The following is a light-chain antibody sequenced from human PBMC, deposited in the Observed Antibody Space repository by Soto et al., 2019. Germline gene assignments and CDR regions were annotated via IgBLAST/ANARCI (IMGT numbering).Light chain of an antibody. CDR2: GAS. Sequence: EIVLTQSPGTLSLSPGERATLSCRASQRVSSSYLAWYQQKPGQAPRLLIYGASSRAAGISDRFSGSGSGTDFTLTISTLEPEDFAVYYCQQYVRSRTFGQGTKVDIK. CDR1: QRVSSSY. V-gene: IGKV3-20*01. CDR3: QQYVRSRT. J-gene: IGKJ1*01.